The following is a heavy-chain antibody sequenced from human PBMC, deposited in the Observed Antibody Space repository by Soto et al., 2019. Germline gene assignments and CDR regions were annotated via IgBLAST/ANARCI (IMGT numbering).Heavy chain of an antibody. CDR2: ISGSGGST. V-gene: IGHV3-23*01. D-gene: IGHD5-12*01. CDR1: GFTFSSYA. Sequence: EVQLLESGGGLVQPGGSLRLSCAASGFTFSSYAMSWVRQAPGKGLEWVSAISGSGGSTYYADSVKGRFTISRDNSKNTLYLQTNSLRAEDTAVYYCAAEGGYDYYYYYYMDVWGKGTTVTVSS. J-gene: IGHJ6*03. CDR3: AAEGGYDYYYYYYMDV.